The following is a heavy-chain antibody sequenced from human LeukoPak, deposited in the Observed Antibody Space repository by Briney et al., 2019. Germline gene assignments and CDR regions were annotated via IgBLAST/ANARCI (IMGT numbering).Heavy chain of an antibody. CDR3: AKEATYDSSGYPYFVY. CDR2: ISGSGGST. J-gene: IGHJ4*02. V-gene: IGHV3-23*01. D-gene: IGHD3-22*01. CDR1: GFTFSSYA. Sequence: GGSLRLSCAASGFTFSSYAMSWVRQAPGKGLEWVSAISGSGGSTYYADSVKGRFTISSDNSKNTLYLQMNSLRAEDTAVYYCAKEATYDSSGYPYFVYWGQGTLVTVSS.